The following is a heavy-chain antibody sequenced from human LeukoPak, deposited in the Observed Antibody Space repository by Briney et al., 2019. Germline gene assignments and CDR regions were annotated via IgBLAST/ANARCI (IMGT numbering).Heavy chain of an antibody. Sequence: GGSLRLSCAASGFTFSSYAMNWVRQAPGKGLEWVSTISGSGGSTYYADSVKGRFTISRDNSKNTLYFQMNSLRAEDTAVYYCARGGAVSKSASAPDYWGQGTLVTVSS. CDR2: ISGSGGST. CDR1: GFTFSSYA. CDR3: ARGGAVSKSASAPDY. J-gene: IGHJ4*02. D-gene: IGHD4-11*01. V-gene: IGHV3-23*01.